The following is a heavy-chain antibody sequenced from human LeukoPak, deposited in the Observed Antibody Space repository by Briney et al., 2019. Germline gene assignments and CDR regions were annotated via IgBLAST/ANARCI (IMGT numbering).Heavy chain of an antibody. Sequence: GGSLRLSCAASGFTFSSYSMNWVRQAPGKGLEWVSSISSISSYIYYADSVKGRFTISRDNAKNSLYLQMNSLRAEDTAVYYCARAWDYYDSSGYCYWGQGTLVTVSS. CDR2: ISSISSYI. D-gene: IGHD3-22*01. CDR3: ARAWDYYDSSGYCY. CDR1: GFTFSSYS. J-gene: IGHJ4*02. V-gene: IGHV3-21*01.